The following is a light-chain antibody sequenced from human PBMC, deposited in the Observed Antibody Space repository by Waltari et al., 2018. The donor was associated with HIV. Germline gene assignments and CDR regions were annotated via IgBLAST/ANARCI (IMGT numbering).Light chain of an antibody. Sequence: SYELTQPLSVSVALGQTARISCGGDKIGNKSVHWYQYRPGQAPILVMYKSDGRPSGIPERFSGSNTGNTATLSITKVQAGDEADYSCQVWHNISVIFGGGTKLTVL. CDR1: KIGNKS. J-gene: IGLJ2*01. CDR2: KSD. V-gene: IGLV3-9*01. CDR3: QVWHNISVI.